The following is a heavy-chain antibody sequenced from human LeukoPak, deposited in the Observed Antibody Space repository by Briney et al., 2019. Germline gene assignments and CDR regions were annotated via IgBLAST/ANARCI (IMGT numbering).Heavy chain of an antibody. D-gene: IGHD6-19*01. CDR1: GYTLTGYY. Sequence: ASVKVSCKASGYTLTGYYLHWVRQAPGQGLEWMGWINPKSGGTNYAQKFQGRVTMTRDTSIGTAYMELSRLRSDDTAVYYCLTGDSSGWHWGQGTLVTVSS. J-gene: IGHJ4*02. V-gene: IGHV1-2*02. CDR3: LTGDSSGWH. CDR2: INPKSGGT.